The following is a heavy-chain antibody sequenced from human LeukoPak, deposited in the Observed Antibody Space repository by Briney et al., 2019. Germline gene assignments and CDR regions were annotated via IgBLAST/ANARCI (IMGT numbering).Heavy chain of an antibody. J-gene: IGHJ3*02. CDR1: GYTFTTYG. CDR3: ARDRDVVWALTTVRGDFDI. Sequence: ASGKLSSTASGYTFTTYGISWVRQAPAQGLEWMGWISVYNGNTNYAQKIQGRVTMTTDTSTSTAYMELRSLRSDDTAVYYCARDRDVVWALTTVRGDFDIWGQGTMVTVSS. CDR2: ISVYNGNT. D-gene: IGHD4-17*01. V-gene: IGHV1-18*01.